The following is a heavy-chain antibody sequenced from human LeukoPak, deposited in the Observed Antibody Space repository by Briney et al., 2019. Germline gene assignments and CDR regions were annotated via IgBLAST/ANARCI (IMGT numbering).Heavy chain of an antibody. J-gene: IGHJ6*03. D-gene: IGHD1-26*01. CDR1: GYTLTELS. V-gene: IGHV1-24*01. Sequence: GASVKVSCKVSGYTLTELSMHWVRQAPGKGLEWMGGFDPEDGETVYAQKFQGRVTMTEDTSTDTAYMELSSLRSEDTAVYYCATPSREIVGYYYMDVWGKGTTVTVSS. CDR3: ATPSREIVGYYYMDV. CDR2: FDPEDGET.